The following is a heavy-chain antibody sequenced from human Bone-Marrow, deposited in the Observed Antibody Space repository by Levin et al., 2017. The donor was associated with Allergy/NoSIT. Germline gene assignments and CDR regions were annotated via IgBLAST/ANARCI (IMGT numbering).Heavy chain of an antibody. CDR1: GGSISSSSYY. J-gene: IGHJ4*02. Sequence: SETLSLTCTVSGGSISSSSYYWGWIRQPPGKGLEWIGSIYYSGSTYYNPSLKSRVTISVDTSKNQFSLKLSSVTAADTAVYYCARRRYSGYGVFDYWGQGTLVTVSS. CDR2: IYYSGST. D-gene: IGHD5-12*01. CDR3: ARRRYSGYGVFDY. V-gene: IGHV4-39*01.